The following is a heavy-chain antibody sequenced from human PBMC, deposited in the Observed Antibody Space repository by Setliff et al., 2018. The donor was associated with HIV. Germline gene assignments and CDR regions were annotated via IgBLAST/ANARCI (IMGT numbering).Heavy chain of an antibody. Sequence: SETLSLTCAVYGGPFSGHYWSWIRQPPGRGLQWIGEIYHSGATTYNPSLKSRATISVDRSKNQFSLKLTSLTTSDVGLYYCARTRALNASNWNPFDYWGQGTLVTVSS. CDR3: ARTRALNASNWNPFDY. J-gene: IGHJ4*02. CDR2: IYHSGAT. CDR1: GGPFSGHY. V-gene: IGHV4-34*01. D-gene: IGHD1-20*01.